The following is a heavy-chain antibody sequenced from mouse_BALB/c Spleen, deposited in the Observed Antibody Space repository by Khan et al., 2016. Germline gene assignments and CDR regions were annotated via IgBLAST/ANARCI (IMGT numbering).Heavy chain of an antibody. J-gene: IGHJ4*01. CDR2: IRNKANGYTT. V-gene: IGHV7-3*02. D-gene: IGHD2-2*01. Sequence: EVELVESGGGLVQPGGSLRLSCATSGFTFTDYYMSWVRQPPGKALEWLGFIRNKANGYTTEYSASVKGRFTISRDNSQSILYLQMNTLRAEDSATYYCARDMEGYDDAMYYWGQGTSVTVSS. CDR1: GFTFTDYY. CDR3: ARDMEGYDDAMYY.